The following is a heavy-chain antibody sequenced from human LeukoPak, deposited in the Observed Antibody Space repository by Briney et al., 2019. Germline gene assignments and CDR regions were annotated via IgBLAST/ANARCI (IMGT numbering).Heavy chain of an antibody. CDR3: AKDSSSGSPYYFDN. D-gene: IGHD1-26*01. J-gene: IGHJ4*02. Sequence: GGSLRLSCAVSGFTFRNYAMTWVRQAPGKGLEWVSSISGSGGSTYYADSVKGRFTISRDNLKSTLYLQMNSLRAEDTALYYCAKDSSSGSPYYFDNWGQGTLVTVSS. V-gene: IGHV3-23*01. CDR2: ISGSGGST. CDR1: GFTFRNYA.